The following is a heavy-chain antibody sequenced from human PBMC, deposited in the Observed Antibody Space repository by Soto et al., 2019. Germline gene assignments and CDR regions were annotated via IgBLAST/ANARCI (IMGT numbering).Heavy chain of an antibody. D-gene: IGHD6-25*01. J-gene: IGHJ5*02. V-gene: IGHV3-23*01. Sequence: EVQLLESGGGLVQPGGSLRLSCAASGFTFRLYAMTWVRQAPGQGLDWVSRISYDGGAPYYTDSVQGRFTITRDNIKNAVYLEMITLRVADSAVYYCAIDRWDANGGSWGQATLVTVSA. CDR2: ISYDGGAP. CDR1: GFTFRLYA. CDR3: AIDRWDANGGS.